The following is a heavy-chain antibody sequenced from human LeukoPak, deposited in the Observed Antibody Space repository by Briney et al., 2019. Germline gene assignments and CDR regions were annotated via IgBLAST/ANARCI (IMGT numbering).Heavy chain of an antibody. J-gene: IGHJ4*02. CDR2: INPNSGGT. Sequence: ASVKVSCKASGGTFSSYAISWVRQAPGQGLEWMGWINPNSGGTNYAQKFQGRVSVTRDTSISTVYMDLSRLTYDDTAVYYCARDLATVATPYFDYWGQGTLVTVSS. CDR3: ARDLATVATPYFDY. V-gene: IGHV1-2*02. CDR1: GGTFSSYA. D-gene: IGHD4-23*01.